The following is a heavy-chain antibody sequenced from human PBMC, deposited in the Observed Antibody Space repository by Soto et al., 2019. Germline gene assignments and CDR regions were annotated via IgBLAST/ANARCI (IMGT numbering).Heavy chain of an antibody. CDR3: ARAELLWFGSNTDY. D-gene: IGHD3-10*01. CDR2: ISGSGGST. Sequence: EVQLLESGGGLVQPGGSLRLSCAASGFTFSSYAMSWVRQAPGKGLEWVSAISGSGGSTYYADSVKGRFTISRDNSKNTLYLQMNSLRAEDTAVYYCARAELLWFGSNTDYWGQGTLVTVSS. V-gene: IGHV3-23*01. CDR1: GFTFSSYA. J-gene: IGHJ4*02.